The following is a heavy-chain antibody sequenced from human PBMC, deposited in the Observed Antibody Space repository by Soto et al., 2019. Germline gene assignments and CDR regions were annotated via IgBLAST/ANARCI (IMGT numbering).Heavy chain of an antibody. CDR2: INPNSGGT. CDR3: ARDFSHYYDSSGYPAGYYYYDMDV. CDR1: GYTFTGYY. J-gene: IGHJ6*02. D-gene: IGHD3-22*01. Sequence: ASVKVSCKASGYTFTGYYMHWVRQAPGQGLEWMGWINPNSGGTNYAQKFQGWVTMTRDTSSSTAYMELSRLRSDDTAVYYCARDFSHYYDSSGYPAGYYYYDMDVWGQGTTVTVSS. V-gene: IGHV1-2*04.